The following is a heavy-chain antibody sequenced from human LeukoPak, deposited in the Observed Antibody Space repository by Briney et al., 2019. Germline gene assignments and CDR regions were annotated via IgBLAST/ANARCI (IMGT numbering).Heavy chain of an antibody. CDR3: ARAHTMVRGVMTFRY. CDR2: MNPNSGNT. J-gene: IGHJ4*02. CDR1: GDTFTSYD. Sequence: GASVKVSCKASGDTFTSYDINWVRQATGQGLEWMGWMNPNSGNTGYAQKFQGRVTMTRNTSISTAYMELSSLRSEDTAVYYCARAHTMVRGVMTFRYWGQGTLVTVSS. V-gene: IGHV1-8*01. D-gene: IGHD3-10*01.